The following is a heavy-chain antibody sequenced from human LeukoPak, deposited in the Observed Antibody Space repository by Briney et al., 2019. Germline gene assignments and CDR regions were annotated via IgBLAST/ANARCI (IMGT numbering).Heavy chain of an antibody. V-gene: IGHV1-2*02. J-gene: IGHJ3*02. Sequence: ASVKVSCKASGYTFTGYYMHWVRQAPGQGLEWMGWINPNSGGTNYAQKFQGRVTMTRDTSISTAYMELSRLRSDDTAVYYCARDRDPTMIVVEYASDIWGQGTMVTVSS. CDR2: INPNSGGT. D-gene: IGHD3-22*01. CDR1: GYTFTGYY. CDR3: ARDRDPTMIVVEYASDI.